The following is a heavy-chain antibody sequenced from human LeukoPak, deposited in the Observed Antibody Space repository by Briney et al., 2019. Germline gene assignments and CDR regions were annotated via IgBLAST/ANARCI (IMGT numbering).Heavy chain of an antibody. D-gene: IGHD6-19*01. V-gene: IGHV3-48*01. Sequence: PGGSLGLSCAASGFTFSSYSMNWVRQAPGKGLEWVSYISSSSSTIYYADSVKGRFTISRDNAKNSLYLQMNSLRAEDTAVYYCARDGVDGRDYYYYMDVWGKGTTVTVSS. CDR1: GFTFSSYS. J-gene: IGHJ6*03. CDR2: ISSSSSTI. CDR3: ARDGVDGRDYYYYMDV.